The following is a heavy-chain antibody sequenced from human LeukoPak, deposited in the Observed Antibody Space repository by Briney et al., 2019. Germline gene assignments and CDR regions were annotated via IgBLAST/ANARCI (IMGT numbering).Heavy chain of an antibody. CDR3: AKDRLLWFGELLAPSDY. J-gene: IGHJ4*02. V-gene: IGHV3-30*18. CDR2: ISYDGSNK. CDR1: GFTFSGYG. Sequence: PGRSLRLSCAASGFTFSGYGMHWVRQAPGKGLEWVAVISYDGSNKYYADSVKGRFTISRDNSKNTLYLQMNSLRAEDTAVYYCAKDRLLWFGELLAPSDYWGQGTLVTVSS. D-gene: IGHD3-10*01.